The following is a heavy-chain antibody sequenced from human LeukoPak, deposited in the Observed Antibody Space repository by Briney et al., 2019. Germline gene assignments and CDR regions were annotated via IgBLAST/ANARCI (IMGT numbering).Heavy chain of an antibody. D-gene: IGHD4-17*01. CDR2: INSDGSST. Sequence: GGSLKLSCAASGFTFSSYWMHWVRQAPGKGLVWVSRINSDGSSTSYADSVKGRFTIPRDNAKNTLYLQMNSLRAEDTAVYYCAREDYGEAFDYWGQGTLATVSS. J-gene: IGHJ4*02. CDR3: AREDYGEAFDY. CDR1: GFTFSSYW. V-gene: IGHV3-74*01.